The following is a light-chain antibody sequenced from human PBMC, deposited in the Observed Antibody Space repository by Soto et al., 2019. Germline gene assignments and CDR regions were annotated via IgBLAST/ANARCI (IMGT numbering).Light chain of an antibody. V-gene: IGKV1-5*03. CDR2: KAS. J-gene: IGKJ1*01. CDR1: QSISSW. Sequence: DIQMTQSPSTLSASVGDRVIITCRASQSISSWLAWYQQKPGKAPKLLIYKASSLESGVPSRFRGSGSGTEFTLTSSSLQTDDFATYYCQQDNPYSVFGQGTKVEIK. CDR3: QQDNPYSV.